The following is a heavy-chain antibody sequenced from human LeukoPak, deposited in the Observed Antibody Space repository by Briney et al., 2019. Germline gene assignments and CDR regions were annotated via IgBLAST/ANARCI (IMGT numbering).Heavy chain of an antibody. CDR3: ARAPSEIGGYYPEYFRH. Sequence: GGSLRLSCAASGFTCSSYWMHWVGQAPGMGLVWVSRIKSDGSTNYADSVKGRFTISRDNAKNTVSLQMNSLRAEDTGVYYCARAPSEIGGYYPEYFRHWGQGTLVTVSS. CDR2: IKSDGST. J-gene: IGHJ1*01. D-gene: IGHD3-22*01. CDR1: GFTCSSYW. V-gene: IGHV3-74*01.